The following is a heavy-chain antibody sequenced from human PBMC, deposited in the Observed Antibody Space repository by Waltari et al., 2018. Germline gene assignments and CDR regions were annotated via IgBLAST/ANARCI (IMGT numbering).Heavy chain of an antibody. CDR2: IDWDDDK. CDR3: ARIQDNYYMDV. CDR1: GFSLSTSGMR. D-gene: IGHD2-15*01. V-gene: IGHV2-70*04. Sequence: QVTLKESGPALVKPTQTLTLTCTFSGFSLSTSGMRVSWIRQPPGKALEWLARIDWDDDKFYSTSLKTRLTISKDTSKNQVVLTMTNMDPVDTVTYYCARIQDNYYMDVWGKGTTVTVSS. J-gene: IGHJ6*03.